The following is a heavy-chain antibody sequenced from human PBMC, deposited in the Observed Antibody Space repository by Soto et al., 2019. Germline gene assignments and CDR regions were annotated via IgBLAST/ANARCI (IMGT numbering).Heavy chain of an antibody. CDR1: GGTFSSYA. CDR2: IIPIFGTA. Sequence: SVKVSCKASGGTFSSYAISWVRQAPGQGLEWMGGIIPIFGTANYAQKFQGRVTITADESTSTAYMELSSLRSEDTAVYYCARGPREMMIFDYWGQGTLVTVSS. D-gene: IGHD3-16*01. CDR3: ARGPREMMIFDY. V-gene: IGHV1-69*13. J-gene: IGHJ4*02.